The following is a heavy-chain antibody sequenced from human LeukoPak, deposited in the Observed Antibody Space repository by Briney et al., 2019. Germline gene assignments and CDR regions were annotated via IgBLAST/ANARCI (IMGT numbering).Heavy chain of an antibody. Sequence: GGSLRLSCAASGFTFSSYWMSWVRQAPGKGLEWVASIVPDGSGRYYVDSVKGRFTISRDNAKNSLYLQMNSLRAEDTAVYYCAKHFYGSGSHYYFDYWGQGTLVTVSS. D-gene: IGHD3-10*01. CDR2: IVPDGSGR. CDR1: GFTFSSYW. V-gene: IGHV3-7*03. J-gene: IGHJ4*02. CDR3: AKHFYGSGSHYYFDY.